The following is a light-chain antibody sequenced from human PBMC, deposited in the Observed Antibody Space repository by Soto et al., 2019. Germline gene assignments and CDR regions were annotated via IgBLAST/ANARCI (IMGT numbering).Light chain of an antibody. CDR2: GAS. CDR1: QSVTSN. Sequence: EIVMTQSPATLSVSPGERATLSCRASQSVTSNLAWYQQKPGQAPRLLIYGASTRATGIPARFSGSGSGTEFTLTISSLQSEDFAVYYCQQYNNWPPTFDPGTRLEIK. V-gene: IGKV3-15*01. CDR3: QQYNNWPPT. J-gene: IGKJ5*01.